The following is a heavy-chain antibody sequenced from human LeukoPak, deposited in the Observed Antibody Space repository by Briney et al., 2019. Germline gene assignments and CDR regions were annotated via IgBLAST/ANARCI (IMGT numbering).Heavy chain of an antibody. J-gene: IGHJ4*02. CDR2: LYNSGTT. D-gene: IGHD1-1*01. V-gene: IGHV4-59*13. Sequence: SETLSLTCTVSGGSINPYYWSWIRQPPGKGREWIGYLYNSGTTNYTPSLKSRVSISGDTSKNQFSLKLTSEPAADTAVYYCARRGVKTTRFDYWGQGILVTVSS. CDR3: ARRGVKTTRFDY. CDR1: GGSINPYY.